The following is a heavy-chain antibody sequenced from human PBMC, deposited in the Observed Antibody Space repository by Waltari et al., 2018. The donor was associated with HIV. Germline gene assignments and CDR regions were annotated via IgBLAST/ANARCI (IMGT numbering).Heavy chain of an antibody. D-gene: IGHD6-13*01. CDR2: ISSSSSPT. Sequence: EVQLVESGGNLVQPGGYLRLSCAASGFTFRSYRMNWVRQAPGKGLEWVSYISSSSSPTYYADSVRGRFTISRDNAKNSLYLQMNSLRDEDTAVYYCARRIAAGGTQYFEYWGQGTLVTVSS. CDR1: GFTFRSYR. CDR3: ARRIAAGGTQYFEY. J-gene: IGHJ4*02. V-gene: IGHV3-48*02.